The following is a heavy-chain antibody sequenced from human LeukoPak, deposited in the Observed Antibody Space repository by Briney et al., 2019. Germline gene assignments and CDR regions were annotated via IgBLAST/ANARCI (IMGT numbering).Heavy chain of an antibody. Sequence: PGGSLRLSCAASGFTFDDYGMSWVRQAPGKGLEWVSGINWNGGSTGYADSVKGRFTISRDNAKNSLYLQMNSLRAEDTALYYCARDYGGNFAYDAFDIWGQGTMVTVSS. CDR1: GFTFDDYG. J-gene: IGHJ3*02. CDR2: INWNGGST. CDR3: ARDYGGNFAYDAFDI. D-gene: IGHD4-23*01. V-gene: IGHV3-20*04.